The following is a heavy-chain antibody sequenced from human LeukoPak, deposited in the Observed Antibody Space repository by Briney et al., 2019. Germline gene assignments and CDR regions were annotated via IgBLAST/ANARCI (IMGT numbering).Heavy chain of an antibody. V-gene: IGHV3-21*06. CDR2: VSTSSTYT. CDR1: GFTITDHH. J-gene: IGHJ5*02. CDR3: ARGRSGDGGLDP. D-gene: IGHD2-15*01. Sequence: GGSLRLSCAASGFTITDHHMDWVRPGPGKGLGWVSSVSTSSTYTHYADSVRGRFTVSRDNSKNALFLQVTNLRAEDTAVYYCARGRSGDGGLDPWGQGTLVTVSS.